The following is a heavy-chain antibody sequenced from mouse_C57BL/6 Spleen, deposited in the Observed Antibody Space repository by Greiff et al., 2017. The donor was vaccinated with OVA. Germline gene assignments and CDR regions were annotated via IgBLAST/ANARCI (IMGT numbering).Heavy chain of an antibody. CDR1: GYTFTDYY. J-gene: IGHJ4*01. V-gene: IGHV1-84*01. D-gene: IGHD2-1*01. CDR2: IYPGSGNT. Sequence: LQESGPELVKPGASVKISCKASGYTFTDYYINWVKQRPGQGLEWIGWIYPGSGNTKYNEKFKGKATLTVDTSSSTAYMQLSSLTSEDSAVYFCARSSGNYRYYYAMDYWGQGTSVTVSS. CDR3: ARSSGNYRYYYAMDY.